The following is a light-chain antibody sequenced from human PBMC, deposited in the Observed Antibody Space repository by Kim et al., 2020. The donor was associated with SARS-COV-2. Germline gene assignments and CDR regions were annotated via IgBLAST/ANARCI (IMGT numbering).Light chain of an antibody. J-gene: IGKJ2*01. Sequence: DIVMTQSPLSLPVTPGEPASISCRSSQSLLHSNGYNYLVWYLQKPGQSPQLLIYLGSNRASGVPDRFSGSGSGTDFTLKISRVEADDVVVYYCKQAQQTPYTFGQGTKLEI. CDR3: KQAQQTPYT. CDR1: QSLLHSNGYNY. V-gene: IGKV2-28*01. CDR2: LGS.